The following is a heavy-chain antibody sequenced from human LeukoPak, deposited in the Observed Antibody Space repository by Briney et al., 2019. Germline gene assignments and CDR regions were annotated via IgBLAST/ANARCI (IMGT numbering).Heavy chain of an antibody. CDR2: IHTTEKT. CDR3: AREGDYGDYSKSFYYMDV. Sequence: SETLSLTCTVSGGYIGSYYWSSIRQPAGKGLEWIGRIHTTEKTDYNPSIKRRVTMSVDMSTSQVSLTLTSVTAADTAVYYCAREGDYGDYSKSFYYMDVWGKGTTVTVSS. J-gene: IGHJ6*03. CDR1: GGYIGSYY. V-gene: IGHV4-4*07. D-gene: IGHD4-17*01.